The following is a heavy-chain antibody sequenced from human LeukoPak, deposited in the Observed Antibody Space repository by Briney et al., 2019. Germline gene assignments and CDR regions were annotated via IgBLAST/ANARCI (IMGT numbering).Heavy chain of an antibody. J-gene: IGHJ3*02. Sequence: GGSLRLSCAASGFTFSSYGMHWVRQAPGKGLEWVAFIRYDGSNKYYADSVKGRFTISRDNSKNTLYLQMNSLRAEDTAVYYCARENLVGATAFDIWGQGTMVTVSS. D-gene: IGHD1-26*01. V-gene: IGHV3-30*02. CDR2: IRYDGSNK. CDR3: ARENLVGATAFDI. CDR1: GFTFSSYG.